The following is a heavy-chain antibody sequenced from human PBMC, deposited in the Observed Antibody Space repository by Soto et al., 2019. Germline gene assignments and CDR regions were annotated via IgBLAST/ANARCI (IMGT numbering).Heavy chain of an antibody. V-gene: IGHV1-8*01. CDR2: MNPNSGNT. D-gene: IGHD3-3*01. J-gene: IGHJ6*04. CDR3: ARAHGYYAFWSGYYMPGPAMDV. Sequence: ASVKVSCKASGYTFTSYDINWVRQATGQGLEWMGWMNPNSGNTGYAQKFQGRVTMTRNTSISTAYMELSSLRSEDTAVYYCARAHGYYAFWSGYYMPGPAMDVWGKGTTVTVSS. CDR1: GYTFTSYD.